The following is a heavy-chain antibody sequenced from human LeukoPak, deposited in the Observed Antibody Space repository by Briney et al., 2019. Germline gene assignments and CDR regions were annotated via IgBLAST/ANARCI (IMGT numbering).Heavy chain of an antibody. CDR1: GFTFSSYD. Sequence: GGSLRLSCAASGFTFSSYDMNWVRQAPGKGLEWVSTITSGGNTYYADSVTGRFSIPRDDSKNTLYLQMNSLRAEDTAVYYCAKDNTMIRGIIYYGMDVWGQGTTVTV. D-gene: IGHD3-10*01. CDR2: ITSGGNT. V-gene: IGHV3-23*01. J-gene: IGHJ6*02. CDR3: AKDNTMIRGIIYYGMDV.